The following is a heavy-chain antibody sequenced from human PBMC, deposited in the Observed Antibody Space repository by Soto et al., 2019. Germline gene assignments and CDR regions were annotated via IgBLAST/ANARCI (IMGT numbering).Heavy chain of an antibody. CDR3: ARHGSIGARQNWFDP. J-gene: IGHJ5*02. Sequence: SLKISSKGSGSILANYWIACVRQMPGKGLEWMGIIYPGDSDTRYSPSFQGKVTISADKSNSTAYLQWSRLKASETATYYCARHGSIGARQNWFDPWGQGTQVTVSS. CDR2: IYPGDSDT. D-gene: IGHD6-6*01. V-gene: IGHV5-51*01. CDR1: GSILANYW.